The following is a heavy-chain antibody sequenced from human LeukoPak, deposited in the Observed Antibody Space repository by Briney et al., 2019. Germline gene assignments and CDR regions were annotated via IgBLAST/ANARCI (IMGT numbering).Heavy chain of an antibody. J-gene: IGHJ5*02. Sequence: PGGSLRLSCAASGFTFSSYGMHWVRQAPGKGLEWVAVISYDGSNKYYADSVKGRFTISRDNSKNTLYLQMNSLRAEDTAVYYCARDVDWFDPWGQGTLVTVSS. CDR3: ARDVDWFDP. CDR1: GFTFSSYG. D-gene: IGHD2-15*01. V-gene: IGHV3-30*19. CDR2: ISYDGSNK.